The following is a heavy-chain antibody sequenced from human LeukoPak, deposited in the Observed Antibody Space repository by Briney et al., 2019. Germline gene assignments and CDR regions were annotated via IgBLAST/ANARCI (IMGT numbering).Heavy chain of an antibody. J-gene: IGHJ6*03. CDR1: GGTFSSYA. V-gene: IGHV1-69*06. CDR3: ARANLKCTNGVCYPQGSYYYMDV. Sequence: GASVKVSCKASGGTFSSYAISWVRQAPGQGLEWMGGIIPIFGTANYAQKFQGRVTITADKSTSTAYMELSSLRSEDTAVYYCARANLKCTNGVCYPQGSYYYMDVWGKGTTVTVSS. D-gene: IGHD2-8*01. CDR2: IIPIFGTA.